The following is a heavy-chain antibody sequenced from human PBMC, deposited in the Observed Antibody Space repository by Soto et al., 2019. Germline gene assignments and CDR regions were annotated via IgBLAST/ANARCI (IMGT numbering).Heavy chain of an antibody. CDR1: GFTFSSYS. CDR3: ASFITIFGGPYYYYMDV. D-gene: IGHD3-3*01. J-gene: IGHJ6*03. V-gene: IGHV3-48*01. CDR2: ISSSSSTI. Sequence: VQLVESGGGLVQPGGSLRLSCAASGFTFSSYSMNWVRQAPGKGLEWVSYISSSSSTIYYADSVKGRFTISRDNAKNSLYLQMNSLRAEDTAVYYCASFITIFGGPYYYYMDVWGKGTTVTVSS.